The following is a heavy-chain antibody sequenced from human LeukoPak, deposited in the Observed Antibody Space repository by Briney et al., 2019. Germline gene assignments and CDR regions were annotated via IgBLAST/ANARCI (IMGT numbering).Heavy chain of an antibody. CDR3: ARGYPTDY. D-gene: IGHD6-25*01. J-gene: IGHJ4*02. V-gene: IGHV3-23*01. CDR2: ISGSGGST. CDR1: GFTFSNYA. Sequence: GGSLRLSCAASGFTFSNYAMNWVRQASGKGLERVSGISGSGGSTYHADSVRGRFTVSRDNSKNTLYLQMNSLRAEDTAVYYCARGYPTDYWGQGTLVTVSS.